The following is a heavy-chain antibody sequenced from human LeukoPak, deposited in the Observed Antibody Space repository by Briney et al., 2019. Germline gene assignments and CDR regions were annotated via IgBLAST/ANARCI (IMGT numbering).Heavy chain of an antibody. Sequence: GGSLRLSCAASGFTFSRYWMSWVRRAPGKGLEWVANIKTDGSEKYYVDSLKGRFIISRDNAKNSLYLQMNSLRAEDTAVYYCARDWDGSGRPIDYWGQGTLVTVSS. CDR3: ARDWDGSGRPIDY. CDR2: IKTDGSEK. J-gene: IGHJ4*02. CDR1: GFTFSRYW. D-gene: IGHD6-19*01. V-gene: IGHV3-7*05.